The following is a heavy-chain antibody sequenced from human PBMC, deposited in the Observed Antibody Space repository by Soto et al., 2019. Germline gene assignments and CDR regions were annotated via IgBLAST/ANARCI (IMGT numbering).Heavy chain of an antibody. Sequence: GGSLRLSCAASGFTFSNYGMHWVRQAPGKGLEWVAIIWHDGNDKYYADSVGGRFIISRDNSKNRLYLQMNSLRAEDTAVYYCASDLVGASDSYGLDVWGQGTPVTVSS. CDR2: IWHDGNDK. CDR1: GFTFSNYG. CDR3: ASDLVGASDSYGLDV. J-gene: IGHJ6*02. D-gene: IGHD1-26*01. V-gene: IGHV3-33*01.